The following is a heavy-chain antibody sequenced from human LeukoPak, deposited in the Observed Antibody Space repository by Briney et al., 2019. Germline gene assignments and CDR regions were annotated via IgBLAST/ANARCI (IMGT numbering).Heavy chain of an antibody. D-gene: IGHD3-16*02. CDR2: ISYDGSNK. J-gene: IGHJ6*02. Sequence: PGGSLRLSCAASGFTFSSYGMHWVRQAPGKGLEWVAVISYDGSNKYYADSVKGRFTISRDNSKNTLYLQMNSLKTEDTAVYYCTSDFTVIVNYYGMDVWGQGTTVTVSS. V-gene: IGHV3-30*03. CDR1: GFTFSSYG. CDR3: TSDFTVIVNYYGMDV.